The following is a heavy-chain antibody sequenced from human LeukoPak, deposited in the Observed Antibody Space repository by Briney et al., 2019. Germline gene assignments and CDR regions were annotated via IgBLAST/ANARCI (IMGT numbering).Heavy chain of an antibody. CDR2: IYSGGTT. Sequence: GGSLRLSCAASGFTFNNAWMSWVRQAPGKGLEWVSVIYSGGTTYYADSVKGRFTISRDNSKDTLYLQMNSLRDEDTAVYYCSRDRGARYYDYWGQGTQVSVSS. V-gene: IGHV3-66*01. CDR1: GFTFNNAW. J-gene: IGHJ4*02. D-gene: IGHD3-10*01. CDR3: SRDRGARYYDY.